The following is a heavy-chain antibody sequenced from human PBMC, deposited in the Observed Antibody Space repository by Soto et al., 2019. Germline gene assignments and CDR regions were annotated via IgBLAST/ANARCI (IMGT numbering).Heavy chain of an antibody. D-gene: IGHD5-18*01. J-gene: IGHJ4*02. CDR1: GGSFSRNP. CDR3: ARGARGYSSAPRYDFDY. CDR2: IIPISATV. Sequence: QVQLVQSGSEVKKPGSSVKVSCKASGGSFSRNPISWVRQAPGQGLEWMAGIIPISATVHYAQKFQGRVTITADESTSTAHMELTSLRSEDTAVYFCARGARGYSSAPRYDFDYWGQGTLVTVSS. V-gene: IGHV1-69*01.